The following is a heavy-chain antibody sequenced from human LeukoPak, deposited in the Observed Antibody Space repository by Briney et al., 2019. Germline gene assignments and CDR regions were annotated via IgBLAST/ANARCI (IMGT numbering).Heavy chain of an antibody. CDR1: GFTFSDYY. D-gene: IGHD6-19*01. J-gene: IGHJ6*02. CDR3: ARDEFTAVAGTYYYYGMDV. V-gene: IGHV3-11*01. CDR2: ISSSGSTI. Sequence: GGSLRLSCAASGFTFSDYYMSWIRQAPGKGLEWVSYISSSGSTIYYADSVKGRFTISRDNAKNSLYLQMHSLRAEDTAVYYCARDEFTAVAGTYYYYGMDVWGQGTTVTVSS.